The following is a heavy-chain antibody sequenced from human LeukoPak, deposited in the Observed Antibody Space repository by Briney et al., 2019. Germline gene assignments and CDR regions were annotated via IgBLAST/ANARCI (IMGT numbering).Heavy chain of an antibody. J-gene: IGHJ6*04. V-gene: IGHV1-69*10. CDR1: GATFSDYA. CDR3: AAIPVFGVVLHQEPV. D-gene: IGHD3-3*01. Sequence: SVKVSCKASGATFSDYALNWVRQAPGQGLEWMGVFIPILGAANSTQKFHDRLTITADMSTNTAYMELSSLRSEDTAVYFCAAIPVFGVVLHQEPVWGKGTTVTVSS. CDR2: FIPILGAA.